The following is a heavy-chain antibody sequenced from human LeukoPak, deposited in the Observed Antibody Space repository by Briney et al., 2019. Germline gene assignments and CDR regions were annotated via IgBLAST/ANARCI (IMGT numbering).Heavy chain of an antibody. CDR3: ARRVLWFGEFDY. CDR1: GFTFSDYW. V-gene: IGHV3-7*01. D-gene: IGHD3-10*01. J-gene: IGHJ4*02. Sequence: GGSLRLSCAASGFTFSDYWMSWVRQAPGKGLEWVANIKRDGSEKYYVDSVKGRFTISRDNAKNSLYLQMISLRADDTAVYYCARRVLWFGEFDYWGQGTLVTVSS. CDR2: IKRDGSEK.